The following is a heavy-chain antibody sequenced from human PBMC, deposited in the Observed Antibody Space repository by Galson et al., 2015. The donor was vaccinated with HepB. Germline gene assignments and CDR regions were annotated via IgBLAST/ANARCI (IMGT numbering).Heavy chain of an antibody. CDR2: ISTSSSYI. CDR3: VRNSFSGADYSVDY. J-gene: IGHJ4*02. D-gene: IGHD4-11*01. V-gene: IGHV3-21*01. Sequence: SLRLSCAASGFTFSTYSMNWVRQAPGKGLEWVSSISTSSSYIYHADSVKGRFTISRDNAKNSLYLQMNSLRGDDTAIYYCVRNSFSGADYSVDYWGQGTLVTVSS. CDR1: GFTFSTYS.